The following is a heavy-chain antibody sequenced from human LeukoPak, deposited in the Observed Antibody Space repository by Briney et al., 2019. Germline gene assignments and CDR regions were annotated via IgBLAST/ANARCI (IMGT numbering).Heavy chain of an antibody. D-gene: IGHD3-10*01. J-gene: IGHJ6*02. CDR2: IYYSGST. Sequence: ASETLSLTCTVSGGSISSYYWSWIRQPPGKGLEWIGYIYYSGSTNYNPSLKGRVTISVDTSKNQFSLKLNSVTAADTAVYYCARVPHYYGSGSYSVLYYYYGMDVWGQGTTVTVSS. V-gene: IGHV4-59*01. CDR1: GGSISSYY. CDR3: ARVPHYYGSGSYSVLYYYYGMDV.